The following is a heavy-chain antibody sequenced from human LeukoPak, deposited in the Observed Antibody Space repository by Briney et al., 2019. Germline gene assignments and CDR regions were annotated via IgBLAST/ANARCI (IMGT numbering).Heavy chain of an antibody. V-gene: IGHV3-21*01. CDR2: ISSSSSYI. Sequence: PGGSLRLSCAASGFTFSSYSMNWVRQAPGKGLEWVSSISSSSSYIYYADSVKGRFTISRDNAKNSLYLQMNSLRAEDTAVYYCARDTPGIAATVAFDIWGQGTMVTVSS. CDR3: ARDTPGIAATVAFDI. D-gene: IGHD6-13*01. J-gene: IGHJ3*02. CDR1: GFTFSSYS.